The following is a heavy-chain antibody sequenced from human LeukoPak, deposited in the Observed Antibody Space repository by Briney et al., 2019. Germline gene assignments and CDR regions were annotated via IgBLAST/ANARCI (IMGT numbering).Heavy chain of an antibody. CDR3: ANETPTSPRPKLRWSA. Sequence: PGGSLRLSCAASGFTFSSYGMHWVRQAPGKGLEWVAVISYDGSNKYYADSVKGRFTISRDNSKNTLYLQMNSLRAEDTAVYYCANETPTSPRPKLRWSAWGQGTLVTVSS. CDR1: GFTFSSYG. V-gene: IGHV3-30*18. D-gene: IGHD5-24*01. J-gene: IGHJ5*02. CDR2: ISYDGSNK.